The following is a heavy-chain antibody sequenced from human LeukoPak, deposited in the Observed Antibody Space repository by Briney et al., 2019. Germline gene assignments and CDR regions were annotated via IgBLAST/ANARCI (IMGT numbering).Heavy chain of an antibody. CDR1: GGSFSGYY. J-gene: IGHJ6*03. CDR2: INHSGDT. Sequence: PSETLSLTCTFYGGSFSGYYWGWLRQPPGKGLEWIGEINHSGDTNYNPSLRSRVIISVDTSKNQFSLKLNSVTAADTSVYYCARVPYMGVWGKGTTVTVSS. V-gene: IGHV4-34*01. CDR3: ARVPYMGV.